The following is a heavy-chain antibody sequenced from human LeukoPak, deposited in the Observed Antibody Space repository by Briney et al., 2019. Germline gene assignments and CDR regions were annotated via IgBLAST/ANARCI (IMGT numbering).Heavy chain of an antibody. Sequence: PGGSLRLSCAASGFTFSSYAMSWVRQAPGKGLEWVSAISGSGGSTYYADSVKGRFTTSRDNSKNTLYLQMNSLRAEDTAVYYCAKRSSSWDDAFDIWGQGTMVTVSS. CDR1: GFTFSSYA. J-gene: IGHJ3*02. V-gene: IGHV3-23*01. CDR3: AKRSSSWDDAFDI. CDR2: ISGSGGST. D-gene: IGHD6-13*01.